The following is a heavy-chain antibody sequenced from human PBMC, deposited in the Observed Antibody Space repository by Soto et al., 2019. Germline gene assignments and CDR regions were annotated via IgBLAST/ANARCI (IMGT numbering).Heavy chain of an antibody. CDR1: GGSISSSDYS. CDR2: FYYSGST. J-gene: IGHJ3*01. D-gene: IGHD2-15*01. CDR3: ARKIGYCNGGRCHCHYALDV. Sequence: SETLSLTCTVSGGSISSSDYSWGWIRQPPGKGLEWIGTFYYSGSTNYNPSLKSRVFISVDTSQNQFSLKLSSVAAADTAMYYCARKIGYCNGGRCHCHYALDVWGQGSMVT. V-gene: IGHV4-39*01.